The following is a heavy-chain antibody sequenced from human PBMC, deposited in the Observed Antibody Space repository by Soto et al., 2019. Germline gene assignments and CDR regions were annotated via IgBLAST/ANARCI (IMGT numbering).Heavy chain of an antibody. V-gene: IGHV4-59*01. CDR3: ARAAADPYNWFDP. J-gene: IGHJ5*02. D-gene: IGHD6-13*01. CDR1: GGSISSYY. Sequence: QVQLQESGPGLVKPSETLSLTCTVSGGSISSYYWSWIRQPPGKGLEWIGYIYYSGSTNYNPSLKSRVTRSVDTSKNQFSLKLSSVTAADTAVYYCARAAADPYNWFDPWGQGTLVTVSS. CDR2: IYYSGST.